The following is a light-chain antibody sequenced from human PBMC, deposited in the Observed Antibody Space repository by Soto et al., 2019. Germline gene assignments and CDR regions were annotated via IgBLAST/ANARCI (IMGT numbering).Light chain of an antibody. V-gene: IGLV2-14*03. J-gene: IGLJ1*01. Sequence: QSVLTQPASVSGSPGQSITISCTGTSSDVGGYNYVSWYQHHPGKAPKLMIYDVSNRPSGVSNRFSGSKSGNTASLTISGLQAEDEADYYCSSYTSSSTPYVFGPGTKVTV. CDR3: SSYTSSSTPYV. CDR1: SSDVGGYNY. CDR2: DVS.